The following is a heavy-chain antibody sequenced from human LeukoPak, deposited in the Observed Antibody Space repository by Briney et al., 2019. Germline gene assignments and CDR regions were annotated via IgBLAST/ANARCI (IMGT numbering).Heavy chain of an antibody. D-gene: IGHD6-13*01. J-gene: IGHJ5*02. CDR3: ARDIGAAGIRLDP. CDR2: ISSSGNTI. V-gene: IGHV3-48*03. Sequence: GGSLRLSCGVSGFTFSSYDMNWVRQAPGKGLEWVSYISSSGNTIYYADSVKGRFTISRDNPKNSLYLQMNSLRAEDTAVYYCARDIGAAGIRLDPWGQGTLVTVSS. CDR1: GFTFSSYD.